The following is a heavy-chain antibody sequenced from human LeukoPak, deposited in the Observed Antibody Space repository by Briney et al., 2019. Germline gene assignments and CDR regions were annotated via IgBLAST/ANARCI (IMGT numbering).Heavy chain of an antibody. CDR3: AGYYYGSGSFDY. CDR2: INPNSGGT. D-gene: IGHD3-10*01. J-gene: IGHJ4*02. Sequence: ASVKVSCKASGYTFTGYYMHWVRQAPGQGLEWMGWINPNSGGTNYAQKFQGRVTMTRDTSISTAYMELSRLRSDDTAVYYCAGYYYGSGSFDYWGQRTLVTVSS. CDR1: GYTFTGYY. V-gene: IGHV1-2*02.